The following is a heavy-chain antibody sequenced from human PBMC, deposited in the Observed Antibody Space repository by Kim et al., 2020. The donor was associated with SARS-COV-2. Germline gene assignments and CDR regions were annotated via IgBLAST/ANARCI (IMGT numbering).Heavy chain of an antibody. D-gene: IGHD3-10*01. V-gene: IGHV3-15*01. CDR3: TTEYYYGSGSYYRGFDY. CDR2: IKSKTDGGTT. J-gene: IGHJ4*02. CDR1: GFTFSNAW. Sequence: GGSLRLSCAASGFTFSNAWMSWVRQAPGKGLEWVGRIKSKTDGGTTDYAAPVKGRFTISRDDSKNTLYLQMNSLKTEDTAVYYCTTEYYYGSGSYYRGFDYWGQGTLVTVSS.